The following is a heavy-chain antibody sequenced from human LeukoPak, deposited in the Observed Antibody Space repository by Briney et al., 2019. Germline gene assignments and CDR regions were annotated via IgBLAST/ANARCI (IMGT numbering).Heavy chain of an antibody. CDR3: AELGITMIGGV. CDR2: IGTAGDT. J-gene: IGHJ6*04. D-gene: IGHD3-10*02. CDR1: GFTFSSYD. Sequence: GGSLGLSCAASGFTFSSYDMHWVRQAPGKGLEWVSAIGTAGDTYYPGSVKGRFTISRENAKNSLYLQMNSLRAGDTAVYYCAELGITMIGGVWGKGTTVTISS. V-gene: IGHV3-13*01.